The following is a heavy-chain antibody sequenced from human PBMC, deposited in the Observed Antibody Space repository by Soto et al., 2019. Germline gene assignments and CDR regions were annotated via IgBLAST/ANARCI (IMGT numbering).Heavy chain of an antibody. CDR1: GFTFETYA. CDR2: ISNNGGTT. V-gene: IGHV3-64D*08. D-gene: IGHD7-27*01. Sequence: GGSLRLSCSASGFTFETYAMHWVRRAPGKGLEYVSGISNNGGTTYYADSAKGTFTISRDNSKTTLNLQMSSLRAEDTAVYYCVKGGRNWALDYYGMDAWGQGTTVTVSS. CDR3: VKGGRNWALDYYGMDA. J-gene: IGHJ6*02.